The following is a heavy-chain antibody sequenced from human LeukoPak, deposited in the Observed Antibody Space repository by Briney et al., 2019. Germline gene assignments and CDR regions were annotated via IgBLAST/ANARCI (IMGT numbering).Heavy chain of an antibody. V-gene: IGHV3-66*01. D-gene: IGHD6-6*01. CDR3: ARSGSSSSLHGYYYYGMDV. J-gene: IGHJ6*02. Sequence: GFLRLSCAASGFTVSSNYMSWVRQAPGKGLEWVSVIYSGGSTYYADSVKGRFTISRDNSKNTLYLQMNSLRAEDTAVYYCARSGSSSSLHGYYYYGMDVWGQGTTVTVSS. CDR2: IYSGGST. CDR1: GFTVSSNY.